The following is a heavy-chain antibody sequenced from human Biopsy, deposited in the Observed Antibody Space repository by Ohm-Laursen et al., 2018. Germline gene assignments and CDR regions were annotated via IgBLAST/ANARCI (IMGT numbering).Heavy chain of an antibody. CDR2: INPSGSTT. Sequence: ASVKVSCNASGCSFTSYYMHWVRQAPGQGLEWMGMINPSGSTTSYPQIFQGRVTMTRDTSKSTVYMELSSLRSADTAVYFCARNTGWYGDLYYFDYWGQGTLVTVSS. CDR3: ARNTGWYGDLYYFDY. V-gene: IGHV1-46*01. J-gene: IGHJ4*02. D-gene: IGHD6-19*01. CDR1: GCSFTSYY.